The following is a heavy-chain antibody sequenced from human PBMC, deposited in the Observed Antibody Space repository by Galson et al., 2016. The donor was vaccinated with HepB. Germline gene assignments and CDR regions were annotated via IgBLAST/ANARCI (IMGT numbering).Heavy chain of an antibody. J-gene: IGHJ6*02. V-gene: IGHV1-8*02. Sequence: SVKVSCKGSGYSFTNYQINWVRQATGQGPEWLGWMNPNSGNPLYAQKFWGRVTMTSDTSISTAYMELSSLTAEDTAIYSCARGVVCYGDRCTYTGMDVWGQGTTVTVSS. CDR3: ARGVVCYGDRCTYTGMDV. D-gene: IGHD2-21*02. CDR2: MNPNSGNP. CDR1: GYSFTNYQ.